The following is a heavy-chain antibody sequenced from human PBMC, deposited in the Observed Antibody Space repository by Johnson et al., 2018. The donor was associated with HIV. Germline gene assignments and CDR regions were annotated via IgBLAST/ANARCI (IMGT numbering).Heavy chain of an antibody. CDR1: GFIFSDSW. Sequence: VPLVESGGGLVQPGGSLRLSCAASGFIFSDSWMHWVRQAPGKGLVWVSRINKDGSATSYADSVKGRFTISRDNAKNTMYLQMNSLRAEDAAKYYCAKAQVLADDGFNVWGQGTVVTVSS. CDR2: INKDGSAT. J-gene: IGHJ3*01. CDR3: AKAQVLADDGFNV. D-gene: IGHD2-8*02. V-gene: IGHV3-74*01.